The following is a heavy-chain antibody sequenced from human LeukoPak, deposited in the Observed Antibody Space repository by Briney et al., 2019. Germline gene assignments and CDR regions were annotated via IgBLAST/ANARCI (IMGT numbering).Heavy chain of an antibody. CDR3: ARHKGTTLNY. V-gene: IGHV4-39*01. D-gene: IGHD4-17*01. J-gene: IGHJ4*02. CDR2: IYYSGTT. Sequence: SETLSLTCTVSGGSISSGTYYWGWIRQPPGKGLEWIGSIYYSGTTYYNPSLKSRVTISVDTSKNQFSLKLSSVTAADTAVYYCARHKGTTLNYWGQGTLVTVSS. CDR1: GGSISSGTYY.